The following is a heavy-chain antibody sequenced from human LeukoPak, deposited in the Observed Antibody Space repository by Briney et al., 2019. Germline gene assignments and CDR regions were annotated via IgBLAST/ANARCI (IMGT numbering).Heavy chain of an antibody. V-gene: IGHV4-4*02. Sequence: SETLSLTCSVSGGSISSSNWWSWVRQPPGKGLEWIGEIYHSGSTNYNPSLKSRVTISVDTSKNQFSLKLSSVTAADPAVYYCARHRNNDFWSGYFLFDYWGQGTLVTVSS. J-gene: IGHJ4*02. CDR1: GGSISSSNW. CDR3: ARHRNNDFWSGYFLFDY. CDR2: IYHSGST. D-gene: IGHD3-3*01.